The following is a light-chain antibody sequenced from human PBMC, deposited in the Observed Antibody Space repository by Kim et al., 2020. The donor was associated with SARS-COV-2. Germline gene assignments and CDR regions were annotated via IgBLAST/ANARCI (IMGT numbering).Light chain of an antibody. V-gene: IGLV3-21*04. CDR3: QVWDSSSDHVI. J-gene: IGLJ2*01. CDR1: NIGSKS. CDR2: YDS. Sequence: SYELTQPPSVSVAPGKTARITCGGNNIGSKSVHWYQQKPGQAPVLVIYYDSDRPSGIPERFSGSNSGNTATLTISWVETGDEAYYYCQVWDSSSDHVIFGGGTQLTVL.